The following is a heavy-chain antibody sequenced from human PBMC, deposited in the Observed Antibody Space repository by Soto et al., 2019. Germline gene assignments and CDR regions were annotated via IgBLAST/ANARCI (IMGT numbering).Heavy chain of an antibody. CDR2: IGPESGAT. J-gene: IGHJ4*02. CDR3: GRGRSGQIVVFY. D-gene: IGHD1-26*01. Sequence: ASVKVSCKASGYTFTGHYIHWVRQAPEQGPEWMGEIGPESGATRYAQRFQGRVTMTRGMSITTVYMELNNLSPDDTAVYYCGRGRSGQIVVFYWGQGTPVTVSS. V-gene: IGHV1-2*02. CDR1: GYTFTGHY.